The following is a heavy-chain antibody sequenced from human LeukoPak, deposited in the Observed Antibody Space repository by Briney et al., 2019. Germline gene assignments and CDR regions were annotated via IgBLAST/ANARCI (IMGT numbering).Heavy chain of an antibody. CDR1: GFTLSSYS. Sequence: PGGSLRLSCAASGFTLSSYSMNWVRQAPGKGLEWVSRISSDGSSTTYADSVKGRFTISRDNAKNTLYLQMNNLRAEDTAMYYCARDQRVTGRPDIDYWGQGTLVIVSS. J-gene: IGHJ4*02. CDR3: ARDQRVTGRPDIDY. CDR2: ISSDGSST. V-gene: IGHV3-74*03. D-gene: IGHD6-6*01.